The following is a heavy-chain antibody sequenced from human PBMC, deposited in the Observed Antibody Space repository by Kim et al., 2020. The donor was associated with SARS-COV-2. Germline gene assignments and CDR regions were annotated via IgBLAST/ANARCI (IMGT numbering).Heavy chain of an antibody. V-gene: IGHV4-31*03. J-gene: IGHJ4*02. CDR3: AREDRTRKAMVRGLTYYFDY. Sequence: SETLSLTCTVSGGSISSGGYYWSWIRQHPGKGLEWIGYIYYSGSTYYNPSLQSRVTISVDTSKNQFSLNLSSVTAADTAVYYCAREDRTRKAMVRGLTYYFDYWGQGTLVTVSS. CDR2: IYYSGST. D-gene: IGHD3-10*01. CDR1: GGSISSGGYY.